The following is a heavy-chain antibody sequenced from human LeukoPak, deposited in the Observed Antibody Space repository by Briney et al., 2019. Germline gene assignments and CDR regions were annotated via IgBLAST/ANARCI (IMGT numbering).Heavy chain of an antibody. V-gene: IGHV3-21*01. D-gene: IGHD5-18*01. CDR3: ARDGTAMVNGGDWFDP. J-gene: IGHJ5*02. CDR1: GFTFSSYS. Sequence: PGGSLRLSCAASGFTFSSYSMNWVRQAPGKGLEWVSSISSSSSYIYYADSVKGRFTISRDNAKNSLYLQMNSLRAEDTAVYYCARDGTAMVNGGDWFDPWGQGTLVTVSS. CDR2: ISSSSSYI.